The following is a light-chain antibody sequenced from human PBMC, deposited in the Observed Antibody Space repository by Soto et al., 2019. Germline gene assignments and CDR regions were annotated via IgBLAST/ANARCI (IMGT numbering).Light chain of an antibody. CDR3: QQSRNWFP. Sequence: EIVLTQSPATLSLSPGERATLSCRASQSVSSYLDWYQQKPGQAPRLLIYDASNRATGIPARFSGSGSGTDFTLTISSLENEDFAVYYCQQSRNWFPFGPGTKVDI. J-gene: IGKJ3*01. CDR1: QSVSSY. CDR2: DAS. V-gene: IGKV3-11*01.